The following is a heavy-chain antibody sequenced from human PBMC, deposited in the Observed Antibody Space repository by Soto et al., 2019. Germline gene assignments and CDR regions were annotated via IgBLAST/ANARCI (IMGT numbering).Heavy chain of an antibody. Sequence: QVQLQESGPGLVKPSQTLSLTCSVSGESIKNGAYFWSWIRQHPGKGLEWIGYVHPSGSTYYNPSLRGRVEMSIDTSKKQFYLNLKSVTAADTAVFFCALGFVEAGMAFDYWGPGALVTVAS. CDR2: VHPSGST. V-gene: IGHV4-31*03. CDR3: ALGFVEAGMAFDY. J-gene: IGHJ4*02. D-gene: IGHD3-3*01. CDR1: GESIKNGAYF.